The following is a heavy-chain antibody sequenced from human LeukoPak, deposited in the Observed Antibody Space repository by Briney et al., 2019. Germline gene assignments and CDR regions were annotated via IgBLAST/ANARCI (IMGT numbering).Heavy chain of an antibody. V-gene: IGHV3-23*01. Sequence: GGSLRLSCAASGFTFSSYAMSWVRQAPGKGLEWVSAISGNGGSTYYADSVKGRFTISRDNSKNTLYLQMNSLRAEDTAVYYCAKDGTAVVVVVAATLYYFDYWGQGTLVTVSS. CDR3: AKDGTAVVVVVAATLYYFDY. CDR2: ISGNGGST. J-gene: IGHJ4*02. CDR1: GFTFSSYA. D-gene: IGHD2-15*01.